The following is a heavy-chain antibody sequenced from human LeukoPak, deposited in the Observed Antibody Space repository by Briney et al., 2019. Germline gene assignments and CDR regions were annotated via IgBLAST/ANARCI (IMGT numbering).Heavy chain of an antibody. CDR2: ISYDGSNK. CDR3: AKDSSGWYSTLPAPAFDY. CDR1: GFTFSSYG. V-gene: IGHV3-30*18. J-gene: IGHJ4*02. D-gene: IGHD6-19*01. Sequence: GGSLRLSCAASGFTFSSYGMHWVRQAPGKGLEWVAVISYDGSNKYYADSVKGRFTISRDNSKNTLYLQMNSLRAEDTAVYYCAKDSSGWYSTLPAPAFDYWGQGTLVTVSS.